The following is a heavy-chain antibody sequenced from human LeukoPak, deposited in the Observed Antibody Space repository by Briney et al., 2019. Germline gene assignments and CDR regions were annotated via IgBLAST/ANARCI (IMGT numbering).Heavy chain of an antibody. D-gene: IGHD4-17*01. J-gene: IGHJ4*02. CDR1: GFTFSSYE. V-gene: IGHV3-48*01. CDR3: ASVTVTTGGGMGY. CDR2: ISSSSSTI. Sequence: GGSLRLSCAASGFTFSSYEMNWVRQAPGKGLEWVSYISSSSSTIYYADSVKGRFTISRDNAKNSLYLQMNSLRAEDTAVYYCASVTVTTGGGMGYWGQGTLVTVSS.